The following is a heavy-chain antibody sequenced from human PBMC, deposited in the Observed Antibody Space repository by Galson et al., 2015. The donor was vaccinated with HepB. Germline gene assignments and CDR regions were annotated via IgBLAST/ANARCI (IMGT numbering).Heavy chain of an antibody. D-gene: IGHD2-2*01. J-gene: IGHJ3*02. CDR2: IYHSGST. CDR1: GGSISSGGYS. CDR3: AREGYCSSTSCSPGAFDI. V-gene: IGHV4-30-2*01. Sequence: TLSLTCAVSGGSISSGGYSWSWIRQPPGKGLEWIGYIYHSGSTYYNPSLKSRVTISVDRSKNQFSLKLSSVTAADTAVYYCAREGYCSSTSCSPGAFDIWGQGTMVTVSS.